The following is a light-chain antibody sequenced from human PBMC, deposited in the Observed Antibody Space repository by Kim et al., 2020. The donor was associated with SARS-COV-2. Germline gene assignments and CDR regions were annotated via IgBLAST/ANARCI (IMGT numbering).Light chain of an antibody. CDR2: GAS. V-gene: IGKV3-20*01. CDR1: QSVSSNS. CDR3: QQYGSSRPIT. J-gene: IGKJ5*01. Sequence: EIVLTQSPGTLSLSPGERATLSCRASQSVSSNSLAWYQQEPGQAPRLLIYGASSRATGVPDRFSGSGSGTDFTLTISRLEPEDFAVYYCQQYGSSRPITFGQGTRLEIK.